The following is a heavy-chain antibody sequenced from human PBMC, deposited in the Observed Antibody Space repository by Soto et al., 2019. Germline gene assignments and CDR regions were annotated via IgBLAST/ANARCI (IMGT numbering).Heavy chain of an antibody. Sequence: QVQVVQSGDEVKETGASVRVSCKTSGYSFTAYGISWVRQAPGQGLAWMGWISCYNGKTKYAQKVQGRVTMTTDTSTSTAYMEVSRLISDDTAIYYCARDAPPPELRFLEWHNYDYNGMDVLGQGTTVTV. CDR3: ARDAPPPELRFLEWHNYDYNGMDV. CDR2: ISCYNGKT. J-gene: IGHJ6*02. CDR1: GYSFTAYG. V-gene: IGHV1-18*01. D-gene: IGHD3-3*01.